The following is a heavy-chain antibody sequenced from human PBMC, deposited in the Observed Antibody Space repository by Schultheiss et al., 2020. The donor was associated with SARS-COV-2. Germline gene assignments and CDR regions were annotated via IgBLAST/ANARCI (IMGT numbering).Heavy chain of an antibody. CDR3: ARDRRVISAIYYFQH. CDR2: INHSGST. J-gene: IGHJ1*01. CDR1: GGSFSGYY. V-gene: IGHV4-34*01. D-gene: IGHD4/OR15-4a*01. Sequence: SETLSLTCAVYGGSFSGYYWSWIRQPPGKGLEWIGEINHSGSTNYNPSLKSRVTISVDTSKNQFSLKLSSVTAADTAVYYCARDRRVISAIYYFQHWGQGTPVTVSS.